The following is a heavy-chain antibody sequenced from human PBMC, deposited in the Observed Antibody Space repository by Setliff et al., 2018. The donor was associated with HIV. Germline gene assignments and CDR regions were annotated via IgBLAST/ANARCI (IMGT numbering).Heavy chain of an antibody. CDR2: IFPLDSET. D-gene: IGHD2-21*01. CDR1: GYFFRTSW. CDR3: TRHPLQPEVSGYFYLMDV. V-gene: IGHV5-51*01. Sequence: GESLKISCKGPGYFFRTSWIGWVRQLPGKGLEWVAVIFPLDSETRYNPSLEGHVTISVDKSINTAYLQWSSLRASDTAVYYCTRHPLQPEVSGYFYLMDVWGTGTTVTVSS. J-gene: IGHJ6*04.